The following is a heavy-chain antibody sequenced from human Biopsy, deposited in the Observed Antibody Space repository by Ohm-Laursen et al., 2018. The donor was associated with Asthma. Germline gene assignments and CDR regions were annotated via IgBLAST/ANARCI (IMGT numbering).Heavy chain of an antibody. D-gene: IGHD3-3*02. CDR1: GFTFGDYW. CDR2: IKHDGSGK. J-gene: IGHJ1*01. Sequence: SLRLSCTASGFTFGDYWMSWVRQVPGKGLEWVANIKHDGSGKNHVDSLKGRFTIPRDNAKNSLYLQMNSLRAEDTAVYYCARTFHFWSPYHAEHYQLWGQGTLVTVSS. CDR3: ARTFHFWSPYHAEHYQL. V-gene: IGHV3-7*01.